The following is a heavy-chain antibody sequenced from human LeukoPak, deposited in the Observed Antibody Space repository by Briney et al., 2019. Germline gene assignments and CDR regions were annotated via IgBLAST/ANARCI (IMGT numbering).Heavy chain of an antibody. J-gene: IGHJ4*02. CDR1: GFTLSSYG. Sequence: GSLRLSCDASGFTLSSYGMHWVRQAPGKGLEWVAVISYDGSNKYYADSVKGRFTISRDNSKNTLYLQMNSLRAEDTAVYYCAKDQAIFGVVTTIDYWGQGTLVTVSS. CDR3: AKDQAIFGVVTTIDY. V-gene: IGHV3-30*18. CDR2: ISYDGSNK. D-gene: IGHD3-3*01.